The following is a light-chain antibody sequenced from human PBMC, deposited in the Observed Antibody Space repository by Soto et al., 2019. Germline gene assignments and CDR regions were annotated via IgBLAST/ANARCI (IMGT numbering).Light chain of an antibody. V-gene: IGKV3-15*01. J-gene: IGKJ5*01. CDR3: QQRYNWPIT. Sequence: EIVMTQSPATLSVSPGERSTLSCRASQSVSNNYLAWYQQKPGQAPRLLIYGTSTRATGIPARFSGSGSGTEFTLTISSLQSEDFAVYFCQQRYNWPITFGQGTRLEIK. CDR2: GTS. CDR1: QSVSNN.